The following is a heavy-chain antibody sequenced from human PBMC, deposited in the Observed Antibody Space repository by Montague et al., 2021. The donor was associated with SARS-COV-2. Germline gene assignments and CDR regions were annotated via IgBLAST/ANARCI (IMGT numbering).Heavy chain of an antibody. J-gene: IGHJ3*02. CDR2: IHPYGDV. V-gene: IGHV4-4*07. CDR3: AIGGDSAKCGI. CDR1: GDSVTERY. Sequence: SETLSLTCTVSGDSVTERYLNWVRQAAGKGLEWIGFIHPYGDVHYNASLRSRVILSRDASKNQFSLTLTSVTAADTAVYYCAIGGDSAKCGIWGRGTLVTLSS. D-gene: IGHD2-21*01.